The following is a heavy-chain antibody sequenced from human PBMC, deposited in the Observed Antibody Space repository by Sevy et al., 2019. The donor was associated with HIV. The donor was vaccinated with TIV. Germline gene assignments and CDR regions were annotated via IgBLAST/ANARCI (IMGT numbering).Heavy chain of an antibody. Sequence: GGSLRLSCSASGFIFSNYAMHWVRQAPGKGLEYVSGLSSHNAGSTYYADSVNGRFTISRDNSKNTLYLQMTSLRTEDTAVYYCVKDRIETILWSKGDWFDPWGQGTLVTVSP. V-gene: IGHV3-64D*06. D-gene: IGHD3-9*01. CDR2: LSSHNAGST. CDR3: VKDRIETILWSKGDWFDP. J-gene: IGHJ5*02. CDR1: GFIFSNYA.